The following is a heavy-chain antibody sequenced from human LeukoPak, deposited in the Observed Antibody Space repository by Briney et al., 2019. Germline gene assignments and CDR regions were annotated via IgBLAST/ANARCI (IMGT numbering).Heavy chain of an antibody. V-gene: IGHV1-69*06. CDR2: IIPIFGTA. D-gene: IGHD3-22*01. J-gene: IGHJ4*02. CDR1: GGTFSSYA. Sequence: SVKVSCKASGGTFSSYAISWVRQAPGQGLEWMGGIIPIFGTANYAQKFQGRVTITADKSTSTAYMELSSLRSEDTAVYYCASDSSGYWYYFDYWGQGTLVTVSS. CDR3: ASDSSGYWYYFDY.